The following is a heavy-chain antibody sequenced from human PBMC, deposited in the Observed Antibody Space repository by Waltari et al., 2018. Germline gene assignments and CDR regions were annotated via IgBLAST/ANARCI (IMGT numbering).Heavy chain of an antibody. CDR3: ATHPPSQLGVVLNWFDP. Sequence: QLQLQESGPGLVKPSETLSLTCTVSGGSISSSTLFWGWIRQPLGKGLGWLGSIYDSGTTYYSPALKSRVTISVDTSKNQFSLKVNSVTAADTAVYYCATHPPSQLGVVLNWFDPWGQGILVTVSS. CDR1: GGSISSSTLF. CDR2: IYDSGTT. J-gene: IGHJ5*02. D-gene: IGHD3-16*01. V-gene: IGHV4-39*01.